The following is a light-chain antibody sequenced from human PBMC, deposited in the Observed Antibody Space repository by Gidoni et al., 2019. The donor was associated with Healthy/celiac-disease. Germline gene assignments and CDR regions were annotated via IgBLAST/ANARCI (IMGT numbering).Light chain of an antibody. V-gene: IGKV1-39*01. CDR3: QQSYSTPLA. Sequence: QMTQSPSSLSASVVDRVTITCRASQSSSSYLNWYQQKPGKAPKLLIYAASSLQSGVPSRFSGSGSGTDFTLTISSLQPEDFATYYCQQSYSTPLAFGGGTKVEIK. J-gene: IGKJ4*01. CDR2: AAS. CDR1: QSSSSY.